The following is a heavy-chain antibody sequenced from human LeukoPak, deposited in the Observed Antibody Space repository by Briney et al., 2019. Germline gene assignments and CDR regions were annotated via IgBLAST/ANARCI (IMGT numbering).Heavy chain of an antibody. J-gene: IGHJ4*02. Sequence: SETLSLTCAVYGGSFSGYYWSWIRQPPGKGLEWIGEINHSGSTNYNPSLKSRVTISVDKSKNQFSLKLSSVTAADTAVYYCARDRRTMVRNTPFDYWGQGTLVTVSS. CDR3: ARDRRTMVRNTPFDY. CDR2: INHSGST. D-gene: IGHD3-10*01. V-gene: IGHV4-34*01. CDR1: GGSFSGYY.